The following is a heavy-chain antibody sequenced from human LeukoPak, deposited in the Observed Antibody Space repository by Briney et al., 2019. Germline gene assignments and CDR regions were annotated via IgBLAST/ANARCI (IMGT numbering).Heavy chain of an antibody. J-gene: IGHJ4*02. V-gene: IGHV3-23*01. CDR2: ISGSGGST. Sequence: GGSLRLSCAASGFTFSSNAMNWVRQAPGKGLEWVSTISGSGGSTYYADSVKGRFTISRDNPKNTLSLQMNSLRAADTAVYYCAKGSAYADFWGQGTLVTVSS. D-gene: IGHD3-3*01. CDR3: AKGSAYADF. CDR1: GFTFSSNA.